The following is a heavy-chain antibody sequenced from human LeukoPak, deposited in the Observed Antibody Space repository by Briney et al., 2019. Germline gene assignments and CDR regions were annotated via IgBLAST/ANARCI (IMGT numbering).Heavy chain of an antibody. V-gene: IGHV3-48*03. CDR2: ISSRGSII. D-gene: IGHD3-22*01. CDR1: GFTFRSYE. Sequence: GGSLKLSCAAPGFTFRSYEMNWERQAPGKGQEWVSYISSRGSIIYYADSVKGRFSISRDNAKNSLYLQMNSLRAEDTAVYYCTRDRYYYDSSGHPYNFDYWGQGTLVTVSS. J-gene: IGHJ4*02. CDR3: TRDRYYYDSSGHPYNFDY.